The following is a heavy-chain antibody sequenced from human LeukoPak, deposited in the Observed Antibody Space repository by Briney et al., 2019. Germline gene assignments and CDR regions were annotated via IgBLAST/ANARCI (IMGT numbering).Heavy chain of an antibody. J-gene: IGHJ4*02. V-gene: IGHV4-59*01. CDR1: GGSISSYY. D-gene: IGHD3-22*01. Sequence: SETLSLTCTVSGGSISSYYWSWIRQPPGKGLEWIGYIYYSGSTNYNPSLKSRVTISVDTSKNQFSLKLSSVTAADTAVYYCARSTEDYYDSSGSLDYWGQGTLVTVSS. CDR2: IYYSGST. CDR3: ARSTEDYYDSSGSLDY.